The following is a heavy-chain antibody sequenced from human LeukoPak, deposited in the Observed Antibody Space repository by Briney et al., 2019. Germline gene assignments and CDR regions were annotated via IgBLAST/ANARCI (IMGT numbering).Heavy chain of an antibody. V-gene: IGHV4-39*07. Sequence: SETLSLTCTVSGGSISGSSYFWGWIRQPPGKGLEWIGSIYYSGSTYYNPSLKSRVTISVDTSKNQFSLKLSSVTAADTAVYYCARVDGRGEYYFDYWGQGTLVTVSS. J-gene: IGHJ4*02. CDR3: ARVDGRGEYYFDY. CDR2: IYYSGST. D-gene: IGHD3-16*01. CDR1: GGSISGSSYF.